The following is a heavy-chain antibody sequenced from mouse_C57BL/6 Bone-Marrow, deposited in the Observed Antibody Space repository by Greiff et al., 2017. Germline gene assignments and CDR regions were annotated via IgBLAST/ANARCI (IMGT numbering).Heavy chain of an antibody. CDR2: INPSTGGT. J-gene: IGHJ3*01. CDR3: ARGIYYGYAWFAY. Sequence: VQLKESGPELVKPGASVKISCKASGYSFTGYYMNWVKQSPEKSLEWIGEINPSTGGTTYNQKFKAKATLTVDKSSSTAYMQLQSLTSEYSAVYDCARGIYYGYAWFAYWGQGTLVTVSA. CDR1: GYSFTGYY. V-gene: IGHV1-42*01. D-gene: IGHD2-2*01.